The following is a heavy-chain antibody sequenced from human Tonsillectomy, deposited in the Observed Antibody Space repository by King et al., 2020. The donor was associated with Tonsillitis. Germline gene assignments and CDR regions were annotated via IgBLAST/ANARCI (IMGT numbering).Heavy chain of an antibody. CDR3: ARNPVIAAGCDYYYYGMDV. Sequence: VQLVESGGGLVKPGGSLRLSCAASGFTFSSYSMNWVRQAPGKGLEWVSSISSSSSYIYYADSVKGRFTISRDNAKNSLYLQMNSLRAEDTAVYYCARNPVIAAGCDYYYYGMDVWGQGTTVTVSS. CDR1: GFTFSSYS. V-gene: IGHV3-21*01. J-gene: IGHJ6*02. CDR2: ISSSSSYI. D-gene: IGHD6-13*01.